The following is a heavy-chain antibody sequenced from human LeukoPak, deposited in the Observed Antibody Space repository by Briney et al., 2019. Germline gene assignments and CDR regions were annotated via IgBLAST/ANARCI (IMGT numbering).Heavy chain of an antibody. J-gene: IGHJ4*02. CDR1: GGSVSSSDYY. Sequence: SETLSLTCTVSGGSVSSSDYYWSWIRQPPGKGLEWIGYIYYNGRTNYNPSLKSRVTILVDTSKNQFSLKMRSVTAADTAVYYCARYGLAYTYDFWGQGTLVTVSS. CDR2: IYYNGRT. V-gene: IGHV4-61*08. CDR3: ARYGLAYTYDF. D-gene: IGHD3-16*01.